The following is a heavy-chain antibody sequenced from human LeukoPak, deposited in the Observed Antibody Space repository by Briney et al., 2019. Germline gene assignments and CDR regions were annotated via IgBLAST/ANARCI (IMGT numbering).Heavy chain of an antibody. D-gene: IGHD4-11*01. CDR1: GFTFSSYG. Sequence: GGSLRLSCAASGFTFSSYGMHWVRQAPGKGLEWAAFIRYDGSNKYYADSVKGRFTISRDNAKNSLYLQMNSLRAEDTAVYYCAREISSDSPRFDPWGQGTLVTVSS. J-gene: IGHJ5*02. CDR2: IRYDGSNK. CDR3: AREISSDSPRFDP. V-gene: IGHV3-30*02.